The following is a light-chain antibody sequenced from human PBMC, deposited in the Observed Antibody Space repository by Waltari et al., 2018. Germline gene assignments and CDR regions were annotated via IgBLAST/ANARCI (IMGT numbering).Light chain of an antibody. CDR1: PSVLYSSNNKNY. CDR3: QQYYSTPLT. Sequence: DIVMTQSPDSLAVSLGERATHKCKSSPSVLYSSNNKNYLAWYQQKPGQPPKLLIYWASTRESGVPDRFSGSGSGTDFTLTISSLQAEDVAVYYCQQYYSTPLTFGGGTKVEIK. J-gene: IGKJ4*01. CDR2: WAS. V-gene: IGKV4-1*01.